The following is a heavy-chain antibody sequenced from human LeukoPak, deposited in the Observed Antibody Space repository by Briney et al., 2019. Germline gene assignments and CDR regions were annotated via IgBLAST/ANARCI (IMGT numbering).Heavy chain of an antibody. CDR2: IQSKTDGGTT. D-gene: IGHD1-1*01. V-gene: IGHV3-15*01. J-gene: IGHJ4*02. CDR1: GFTFSNAW. Sequence: GGSLRLSCAASGFTFSNAWMIWVRQAPGKGLEWVGRIQSKTDGGTTDYAAPVKGRFTISRDDSKNTLYLQMSSLKTEDTAVYYCVPNWSDDNGSLGGQGTLVTVSS. CDR3: VPNWSDDNGSL.